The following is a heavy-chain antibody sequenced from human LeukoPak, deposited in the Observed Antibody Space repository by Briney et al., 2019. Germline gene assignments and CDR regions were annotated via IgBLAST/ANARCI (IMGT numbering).Heavy chain of an antibody. J-gene: IGHJ6*04. CDR1: GFPFSSYE. V-gene: IGHV3-48*03. D-gene: IGHD3-10*02. Sequence: GGTLRLSCAASGFPFSSYEMNWVRQAPGKGLEWVSYISSSGSTIYYADSVKGRFTISRDNAKNSLYLQMNSLRAEDTAVYYCAELGITMIGGVWGKGTTVTISS. CDR2: ISSSGSTI. CDR3: AELGITMIGGV.